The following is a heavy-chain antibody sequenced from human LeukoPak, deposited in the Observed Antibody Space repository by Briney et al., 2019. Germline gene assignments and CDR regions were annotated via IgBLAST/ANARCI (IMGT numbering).Heavy chain of an antibody. J-gene: IGHJ4*02. CDR2: ITTSSTYT. V-gene: IGHV3-21*01. CDR3: AKERTTVTTTPFDY. D-gene: IGHD4-17*01. CDR1: GFTFSTYA. Sequence: GGSLRLSCAASGFTFSTYAMHWVRQAPGKGLEWVSSITTSSTYTFYADSVKGRFTISRDNAKNSLYLQMNSLRAEDTAVYYCAKERTTVTTTPFDYWGQGTLVTVSS.